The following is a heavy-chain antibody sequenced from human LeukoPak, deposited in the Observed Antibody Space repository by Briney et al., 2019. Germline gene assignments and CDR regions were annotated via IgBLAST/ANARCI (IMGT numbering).Heavy chain of an antibody. J-gene: IGHJ6*02. CDR2: IKQDGSDK. V-gene: IGHV3-7*03. D-gene: IGHD3-16*01. Sequence: GGSLRLSCAASGFTFNGYWMSWVRQAPGKGLEWVANIKQDGSDKYYVDSVKGRFTISRDNAKNSLYLQMSNLRAEDTAVYFCARGGGLDVWGQGATVTVSS. CDR1: GFTFNGYW. CDR3: ARGGGLDV.